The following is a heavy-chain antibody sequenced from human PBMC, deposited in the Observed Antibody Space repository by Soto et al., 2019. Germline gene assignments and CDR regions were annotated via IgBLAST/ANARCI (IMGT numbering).Heavy chain of an antibody. D-gene: IGHD2-2*01. CDR1: GDTFSTYT. Sequence: QVQLVQSGAEVKKPGSSVRVSCKASGDTFSTYTISWVRQAPGQGFEWLGRSIPILDVANYAQSFQGRVTITADKYTSTAYMELNSLRSEDTAVYYCVRDYGNQLLIDYWGQGTLVTVSS. CDR3: VRDYGNQLLIDY. V-gene: IGHV1-69*08. CDR2: SIPILDVA. J-gene: IGHJ4*02.